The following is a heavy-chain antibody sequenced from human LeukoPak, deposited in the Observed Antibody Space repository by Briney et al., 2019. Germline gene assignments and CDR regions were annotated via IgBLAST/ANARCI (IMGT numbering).Heavy chain of an antibody. J-gene: IGHJ5*02. CDR1: GGSFSGYY. V-gene: IGHV4-34*01. CDR3: ARVPTVTPQVWFDP. D-gene: IGHD4-17*01. Sequence: SETLSLTCDVYGGSFSGYYWSWIRQPPGKGLEWIGEINHSGSTSYNPSLKSRVTISVDTSKNQFSLKLSSVTAADTAVYYCARVPTVTPQVWFDPWGQGTLVTVSS. CDR2: INHSGST.